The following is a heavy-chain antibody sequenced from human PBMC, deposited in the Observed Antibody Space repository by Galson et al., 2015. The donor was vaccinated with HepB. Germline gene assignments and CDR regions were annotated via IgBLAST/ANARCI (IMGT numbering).Heavy chain of an antibody. D-gene: IGHD2-2*01. CDR1: GGSFSGYY. V-gene: IGHV4-34*01. J-gene: IGHJ3*02. CDR3: ARPPSCSSTNFSGPFQI. CDR2: ITHNGNT. Sequence: EALSLTYAVYGGSFSGYYWSWLRQPPEKGLEWIGEITHNGNTSYTQSLKGRVTISVDTSKNQFSLSLRYVTAADTAVYYCARPPSCSSTNFSGPFQIWGQGTVVTVSS.